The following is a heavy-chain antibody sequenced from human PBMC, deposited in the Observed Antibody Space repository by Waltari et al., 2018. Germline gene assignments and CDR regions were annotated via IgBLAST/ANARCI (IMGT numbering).Heavy chain of an antibody. CDR1: GYTLTELS. Sequence: QVQLVQSGAEVKKPGASVKVSCKVSGYTLTELSMHWVRQAPGKGLEWMGGFDPEDDETIYAQKFQGRVTMTEDTSTDTAYMELSSLRSEDTAVYYCAILTYCGGDCYSGGGFDPWGQGTLVTVSS. CDR2: FDPEDDET. J-gene: IGHJ5*02. D-gene: IGHD2-21*02. CDR3: AILTYCGGDCYSGGGFDP. V-gene: IGHV1-24*01.